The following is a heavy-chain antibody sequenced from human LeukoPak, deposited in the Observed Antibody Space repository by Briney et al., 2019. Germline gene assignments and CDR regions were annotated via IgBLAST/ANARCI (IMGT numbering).Heavy chain of an antibody. D-gene: IGHD5-24*01. Sequence: SGGSLRLSCVASGFTFSSYSMQWVRQAPGKGLEWVAVISYDGGNKYYADSVKGRFTISRDNSKNTLYLQMNSLRAEDTAVYYCARSRARWLQFGDYFDYWGQGTLVTVSS. J-gene: IGHJ4*02. V-gene: IGHV3-30-3*01. CDR2: ISYDGGNK. CDR1: GFTFSSYS. CDR3: ARSRARWLQFGDYFDY.